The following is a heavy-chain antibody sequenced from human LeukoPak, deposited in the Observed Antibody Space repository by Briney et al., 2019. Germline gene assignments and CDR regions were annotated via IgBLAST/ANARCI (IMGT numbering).Heavy chain of an antibody. D-gene: IGHD6-19*01. CDR3: ARDSSGWYRRFDY. J-gene: IGHJ4*02. V-gene: IGHV1-69*06. Sequence: GSSAKVSCKASGGTFRSYAISWVRQAPGQGLEWMGGIIPIFGTANYAQKFQGRVTITADKSTSTAYMELSSLRSEDTAVYYCARDSSGWYRRFDYWGQGTLVTVSS. CDR1: GGTFRSYA. CDR2: IIPIFGTA.